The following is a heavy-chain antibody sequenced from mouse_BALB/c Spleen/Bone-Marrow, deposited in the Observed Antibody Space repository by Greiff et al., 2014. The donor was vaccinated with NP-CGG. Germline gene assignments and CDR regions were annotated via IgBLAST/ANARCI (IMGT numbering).Heavy chain of an antibody. CDR2: ISDGGSYT. CDR3: ARDLITTATSFAY. J-gene: IGHJ3*01. V-gene: IGHV5-4*02. D-gene: IGHD1-2*01. Sequence: EVKLMEPGGGLVKPGGSLKLSCAASGFTLSDYYMYWVRQTPEKRLEWVATISDGGSYTYYPDSVKGRFTISRDNAKNNLYLQMSSLKSEDTAMYYCARDLITTATSFAYWGQGTLVTVSA. CDR1: GFTLSDYY.